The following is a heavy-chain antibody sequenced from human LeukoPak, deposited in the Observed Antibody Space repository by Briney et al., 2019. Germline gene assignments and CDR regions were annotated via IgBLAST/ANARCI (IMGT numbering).Heavy chain of an antibody. D-gene: IGHD6-6*01. CDR3: AREGLYSSSSSRYYYYGMDV. CDR1: GGSISSGGYY. V-gene: IGHV4-31*03. J-gene: IGHJ6*02. CDR2: IYYSGST. Sequence: TLSLTCTVSGGSISSGGYYWSWIRQHPGKGLEWIGYIYYSGSTYYNPSLKSRVTISVDTSKNQFSLKLSSVTAADTAVYYCAREGLYSSSSSRYYYYGMDVWGQGTTVTVSS.